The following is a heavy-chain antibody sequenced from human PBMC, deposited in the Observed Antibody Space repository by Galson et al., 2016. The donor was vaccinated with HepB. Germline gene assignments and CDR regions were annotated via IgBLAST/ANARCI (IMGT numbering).Heavy chain of an antibody. Sequence: SLRLSCAASGFTLSSFAMSWVRQAPGKGLELVSVISGSGGTIYYADSVKGRFTISRDNSQNTLSLQMNSLRAEDTAVYYCAKSPQNSMVQGIIVTRRYAMDVWGKGTTVTVSS. J-gene: IGHJ6*04. CDR1: GFTLSSFA. CDR3: AKSPQNSMVQGIIVTRRYAMDV. V-gene: IGHV3-23*01. D-gene: IGHD3-10*01. CDR2: ISGSGGTI.